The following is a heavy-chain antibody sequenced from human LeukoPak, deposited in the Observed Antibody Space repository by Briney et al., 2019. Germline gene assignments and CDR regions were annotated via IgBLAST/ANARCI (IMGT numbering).Heavy chain of an antibody. Sequence: SLTLSCTASGVTFSSYEMNWVRQAPAKGLGWVSYVSSNCSSIYYSNSVKKRFTISRDNAKNSVYLQMNSVRAEDTAVYYCAELGITMIGGVWGKGTTVTISS. CDR2: VSSNCSSI. D-gene: IGHD3-10*02. J-gene: IGHJ6*04. V-gene: IGHV3-48*03. CDR3: AELGITMIGGV. CDR1: GVTFSSYE.